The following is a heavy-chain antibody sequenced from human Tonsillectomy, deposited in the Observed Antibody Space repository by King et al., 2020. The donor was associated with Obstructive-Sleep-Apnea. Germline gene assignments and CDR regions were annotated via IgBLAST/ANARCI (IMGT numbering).Heavy chain of an antibody. V-gene: IGHV3-15*01. J-gene: IGHJ3*02. Sequence: VQLVESGGGLVQPGGSLRLSCAASGFTVTNAWMSWVRQAPGKGLEWVGRIKRLTDGVTTDFPAPVKGRFSISRDDSKNTLHLQMNSLKTEDTAVYYCSTDNRGSRGYLGAFDIWGQGTMVTVSS. CDR1: GFTVTNAW. CDR3: STDNRGSRGYLGAFDI. CDR2: IKRLTDGVTT. D-gene: IGHD3-22*01.